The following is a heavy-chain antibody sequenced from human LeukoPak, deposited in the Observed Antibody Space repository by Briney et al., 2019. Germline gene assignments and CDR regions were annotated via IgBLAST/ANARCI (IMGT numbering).Heavy chain of an antibody. J-gene: IGHJ4*02. V-gene: IGHV3-21*01. D-gene: IGHD3-22*01. CDR1: GFTFSSYS. CDR3: ARGLLAGVFDY. CDR2: ISTSGDSA. Sequence: GGSLRLSCAASGFTFSSYSMTWVRQAPGKGLEWVSSISTSGDSAYYTDSVKGRFTISRDNAKNSLYLQMNSLRAEDTAVYYCARGLLAGVFDYWGQGTLVTVSS.